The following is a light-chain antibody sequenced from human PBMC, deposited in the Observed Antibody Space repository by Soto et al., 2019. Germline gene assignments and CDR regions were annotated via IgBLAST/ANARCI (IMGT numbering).Light chain of an antibody. J-gene: IGKJ4*01. CDR1: KKISNN. V-gene: IGKV3-15*01. Sequence: THSACTLSLSTAARVTLFCREIKKISNNYLAWYQQKPGQAPRLLIYGASNMATGIPDRFSGSGSGTEFNLTISSLQSEDFGVYYCQQYNNWPRATFAGGTKVDIK. CDR3: QQYNNWPRAT. CDR2: GAS.